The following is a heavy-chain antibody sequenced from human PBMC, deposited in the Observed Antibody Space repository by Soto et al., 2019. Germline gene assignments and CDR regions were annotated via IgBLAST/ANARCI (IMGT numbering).Heavy chain of an antibody. D-gene: IGHD5-18*01. CDR1: GGSISSGDYY. V-gene: IGHV4-30-4*01. J-gene: IGHJ6*02. CDR2: IYSSGTT. CDR3: ARALIQLWPHYYYGMDV. Sequence: QVQLQESGPGLVKPSQTLSLTCTVSGGSISSGDYYWSWIRQPPGKGLEWIGYIYSSGTTYYNPSLKSRVTISVDTSKNQFSLKVSSVTAADTAVYYCARALIQLWPHYYYGMDVWGQGTTVTVSS.